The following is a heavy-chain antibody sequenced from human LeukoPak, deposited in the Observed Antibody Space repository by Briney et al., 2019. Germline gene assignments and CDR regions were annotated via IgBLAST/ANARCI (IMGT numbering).Heavy chain of an antibody. J-gene: IGHJ4*02. V-gene: IGHV3-48*03. D-gene: IGHD3-22*01. CDR3: ARDGSSGYYFDY. CDR2: ISSSGSNI. CDR1: GFTFSSYE. Sequence: GWSLRLSCAASGFTFSSYEINWARQAPGKGLEWVSYISSSGSNIYYADSVKGRFTISRDNVKSSVYLQMNSLRAEDTAVYYCARDGSSGYYFDYWGQGTPVTVSS.